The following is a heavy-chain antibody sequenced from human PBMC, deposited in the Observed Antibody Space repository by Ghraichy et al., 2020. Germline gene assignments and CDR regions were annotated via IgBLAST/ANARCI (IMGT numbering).Heavy chain of an antibody. CDR3: ARAPGELLNAFEI. V-gene: IGHV1-18*01. D-gene: IGHD1-7*01. CDR2: ISAYDGST. Sequence: MGWISAYDGSTKYAQKLQGRVTMTTDTSTSTAYMDLRSLRSDDTAMYYCARAPGELLNAFEIWGQGTMVTVSS. J-gene: IGHJ3*02.